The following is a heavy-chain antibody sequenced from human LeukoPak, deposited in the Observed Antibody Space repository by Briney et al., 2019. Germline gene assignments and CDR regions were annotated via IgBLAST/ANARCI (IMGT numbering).Heavy chain of an antibody. D-gene: IGHD1-26*01. V-gene: IGHV5-51*01. CDR3: ARWGVGATSVPFDY. J-gene: IGHJ4*02. CDR2: IYPCDSDT. CDR1: GYTFTNYW. Sequence: GESLKISCNGSGYTFTNYWIGWVRQMPGKGLEWRGIIYPCDSDTRSSPSFQGQVTISADKSLRPAYLQWSSLKGSDTGMYYCARWGVGATSVPFDYWGQGTLVTGSS.